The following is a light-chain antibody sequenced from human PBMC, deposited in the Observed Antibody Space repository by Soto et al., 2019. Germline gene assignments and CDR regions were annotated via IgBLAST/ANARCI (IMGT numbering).Light chain of an antibody. V-gene: IGLV8-61*01. J-gene: IGLJ2*01. CDR1: SGSVSTSNY. Sequence: QAVVTQEPSFSVSPGGTVTLTCSLSSGSVSTSNYPSWYQQTPGQAPRTLIYSTNTRSSGVPDRFSGSILGNKAALTITGAQAEDESDYYCVLYMGRGISVFGGGTKLTVL. CDR2: STN. CDR3: VLYMGRGISV.